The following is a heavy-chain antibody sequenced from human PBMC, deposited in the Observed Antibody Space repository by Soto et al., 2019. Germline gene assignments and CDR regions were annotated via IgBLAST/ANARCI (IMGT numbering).Heavy chain of an antibody. V-gene: IGHV1-69*13. CDR1: GGTFSSYA. CDR2: IIPIFGTA. J-gene: IGHJ4*02. CDR3: ARGEYSGYGIDYFDY. D-gene: IGHD5-12*01. Sequence: SVKVSCKASGGTFSSYAISWVRQAPGQGLEWMGGIIPIFGTANYAQKFQGRVTITADESTSTAYMELSSLRSEDTAVYYCARGEYSGYGIDYFDYWGQGTLVTVSS.